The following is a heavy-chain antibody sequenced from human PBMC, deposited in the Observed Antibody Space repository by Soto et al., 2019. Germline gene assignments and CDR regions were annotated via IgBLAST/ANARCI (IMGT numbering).Heavy chain of an antibody. Sequence: GASVKVSCKASGYTFTSYYMHWVRQAPGQGLEWMGIINPSGGSTSYAQKFQGRVTMTRDTSTSTVYMELSSLRSEDTAVYYCARDQGYFAVAGTGYSDYWGQGTLVTVS. D-gene: IGHD6-19*01. CDR3: ARDQGYFAVAGTGYSDY. CDR1: GYTFTSYY. V-gene: IGHV1-46*01. J-gene: IGHJ4*02. CDR2: INPSGGST.